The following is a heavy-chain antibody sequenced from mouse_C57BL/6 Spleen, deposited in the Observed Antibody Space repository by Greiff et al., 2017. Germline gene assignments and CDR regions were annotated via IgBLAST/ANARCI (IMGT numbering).Heavy chain of an antibody. CDR1: GFTFSSYA. CDR2: ISDGGSYT. J-gene: IGHJ4*01. Sequence: EVHLVESGGGLVKPGGSLKLSCAASGFTFSSYAMSWVRQTPEKRLEWVATISDGGSYTYYPDNVKGRFTISRDNAKNNLYLQMSHLKSEDTAMYYCAREPTTVVAPSAMDYWGQGTSVTVSS. CDR3: AREPTTVVAPSAMDY. D-gene: IGHD1-1*01. V-gene: IGHV5-4*01.